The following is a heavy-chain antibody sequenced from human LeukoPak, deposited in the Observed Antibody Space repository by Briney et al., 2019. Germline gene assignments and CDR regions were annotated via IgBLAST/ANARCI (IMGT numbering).Heavy chain of an antibody. CDR2: ISYDGSNK. Sequence: GGSLRLSCAASGFTFSSYAMSWVRQAPGKGLEWVAVISYDGSNKYYADSVKGRFTISRDNSKNTLYLQMNSLRAEDTAVYYCAKDFSLDDYGDHGGYWGQGTLVTVSS. CDR1: GFTFSSYA. J-gene: IGHJ4*02. CDR3: AKDFSLDDYGDHGGY. D-gene: IGHD4-17*01. V-gene: IGHV3-30*18.